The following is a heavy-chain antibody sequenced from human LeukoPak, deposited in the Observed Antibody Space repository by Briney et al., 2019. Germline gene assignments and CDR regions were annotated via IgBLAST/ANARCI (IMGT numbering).Heavy chain of an antibody. CDR3: ARDWGLGKYYFDS. Sequence: GGSLRLSCAASGFTFSSYGMHWVRQAPGKGLEWVAVISYDGSNKYYADSVKGRFTISRDNSKNTLYLQMNSLRAEDTAVYYCARDWGLGKYYFDSWGQGTVVTVSS. D-gene: IGHD3-16*01. J-gene: IGHJ4*02. CDR2: ISYDGSNK. CDR1: GFTFSSYG. V-gene: IGHV3-30*03.